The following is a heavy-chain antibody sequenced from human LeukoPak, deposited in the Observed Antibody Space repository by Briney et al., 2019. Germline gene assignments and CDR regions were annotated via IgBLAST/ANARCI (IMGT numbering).Heavy chain of an antibody. J-gene: IGHJ4*02. CDR2: IYYSRST. CDR3: ARRLKPMFSFASYFHY. V-gene: IGHV4-39*01. D-gene: IGHD3-10*02. Sequence: SETLSLTCTVSGDSISSSPYYWDWIRQPPGKGLEWIGSIYYSRSTYYNPSLTSRVTISVDTSKNQFSLKLSSVTAADTAVYYCARRLKPMFSFASYFHYWGQGTLVTVSS. CDR1: GDSISSSPYY.